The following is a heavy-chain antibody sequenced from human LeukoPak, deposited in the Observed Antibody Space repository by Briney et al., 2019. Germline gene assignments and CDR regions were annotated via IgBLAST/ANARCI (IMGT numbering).Heavy chain of an antibody. J-gene: IGHJ4*02. CDR1: GYTFTSYG. D-gene: IGHD3-22*01. CDR3: ARDDGRDSSLRLFDY. V-gene: IGHV1-18*01. Sequence: ASVKVSCKASGYTFTSYGISWVRQAPGQELEWMGWISAYNGNTNYAQKLQGRVTMTTDTSTSTAYMELRSLRSDDTAVYYCARDDGRDSSLRLFDYWGQGTLVTVSS. CDR2: ISAYNGNT.